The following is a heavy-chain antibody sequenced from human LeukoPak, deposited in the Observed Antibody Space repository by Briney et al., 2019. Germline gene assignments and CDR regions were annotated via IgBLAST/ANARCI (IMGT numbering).Heavy chain of an antibody. D-gene: IGHD3-22*01. CDR2: IYSGGST. V-gene: IGHV3-53*01. J-gene: IGHJ4*02. CDR1: GFIVSSNY. Sequence: GGSLRLSCAASGFIVSSNYMSWVRQAPGKGLEWVSVIYSGGSTYYADSVKGRFTISRDNSKNTLYLQMNSLRAEDTAVYYCARDYYDSSGYTQPFDYWGQGTLVTVSS. CDR3: ARDYYDSSGYTQPFDY.